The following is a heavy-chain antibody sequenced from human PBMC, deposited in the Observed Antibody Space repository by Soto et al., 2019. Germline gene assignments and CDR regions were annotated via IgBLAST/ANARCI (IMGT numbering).Heavy chain of an antibody. J-gene: IGHJ6*02. CDR3: TRTRYSVSDNGMDV. D-gene: IGHD1-26*01. CDR1: GDSVSSNSAA. V-gene: IGHV6-1*01. Sequence: SQTLSLTCVISGDSVSSNSAAWNWIRQSPSRGLEWLGRTYYRSKWYNDYAVSVKSRITINPDTSKNQFSLQLNSVTAEDTAVYYCTRTRYSVSDNGMDVWGQGTTVTVSS. CDR2: TYYRSKWYN.